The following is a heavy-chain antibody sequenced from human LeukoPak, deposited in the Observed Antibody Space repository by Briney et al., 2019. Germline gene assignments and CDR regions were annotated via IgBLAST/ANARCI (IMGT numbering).Heavy chain of an antibody. CDR3: ARPVPTYYHDSSGYPIDAFDI. J-gene: IGHJ3*02. CDR2: INPNSGGT. V-gene: IGHV1-2*06. Sequence: ASVKVSCKASGYTFTGYYMHWVRQAPGQGLEWMGRINPNSGGTNYAQKFQGRVTMTRDTSISTAYMELSRLRSDDTAVYYCARPVPTYYHDSSGYPIDAFDIWGQGTMVTVSS. CDR1: GYTFTGYY. D-gene: IGHD3-22*01.